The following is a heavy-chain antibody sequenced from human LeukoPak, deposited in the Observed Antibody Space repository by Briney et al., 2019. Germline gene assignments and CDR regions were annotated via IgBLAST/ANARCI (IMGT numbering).Heavy chain of an antibody. J-gene: IGHJ4*02. CDR3: ARAPTSPTFGSGSYFDY. Sequence: GESLKISFKGSGYSFTSYWVGWVRQMPGRGLEWMGIIYPGDSDTRYSPSFQGQVTISADKSISTAYLQWSSLTASDTAIYYCARAPTSPTFGSGSYFDYWGQGTLVTVSS. V-gene: IGHV5-51*01. CDR1: GYSFTSYW. CDR2: IYPGDSDT. D-gene: IGHD3-10*01.